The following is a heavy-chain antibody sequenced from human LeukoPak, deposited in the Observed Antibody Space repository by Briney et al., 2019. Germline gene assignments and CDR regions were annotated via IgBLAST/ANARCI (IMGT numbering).Heavy chain of an antibody. CDR3: ARGIHSNIDP. D-gene: IGHD5-18*01. V-gene: IGHV1-2*02. J-gene: IGHJ5*02. CDR1: GYTFNQYY. CDR2: INPISGDT. Sequence: ASVKVSCKASGYTFNQYYLHWVRQAPGQGLEWMGWINPISGDTSYAPRFQGRVTMTRNTSISTAYMELSSLRSEDTAVYYCARGIHSNIDPWGQGTLVTVSS.